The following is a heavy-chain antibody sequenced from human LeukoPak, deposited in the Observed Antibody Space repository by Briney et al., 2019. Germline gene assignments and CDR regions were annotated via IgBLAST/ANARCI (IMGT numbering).Heavy chain of an antibody. Sequence: GGSLRLSCAASGFTFSDYAMTWVRQAPGKGLEWVATISGSGLMTYYADSVKGRFTISRDNAKNSLYLQMNSLRAEDTAVYYCAGLGITMLGGVWGKGTTVTIPS. V-gene: IGHV3-69-1*02. J-gene: IGHJ6*04. CDR3: AGLGITMLGGV. D-gene: IGHD3-10*02. CDR1: GFTFSDYA. CDR2: ISGSGLMT.